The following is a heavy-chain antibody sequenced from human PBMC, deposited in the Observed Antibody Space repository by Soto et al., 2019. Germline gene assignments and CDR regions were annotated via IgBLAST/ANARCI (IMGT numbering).Heavy chain of an antibody. CDR3: ASSGGEYSGYDSLYFDY. CDR2: IYYSGNT. J-gene: IGHJ4*02. Sequence: PSETLSLTCTVSGGSISSYYWSWIRQPPGKGLEWIGYIYYSGNTNYNPSPKSRVTISVDTSKNQFSLKLSSVTAADTAVYFCASSGGEYSGYDSLYFDYWGQGTLVTVSS. CDR1: GGSISSYY. D-gene: IGHD5-12*01. V-gene: IGHV4-59*08.